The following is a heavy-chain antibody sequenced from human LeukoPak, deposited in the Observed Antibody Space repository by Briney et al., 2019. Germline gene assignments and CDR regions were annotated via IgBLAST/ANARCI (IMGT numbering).Heavy chain of an antibody. J-gene: IGHJ4*02. Sequence: SETLSLTCTVSGGSISSSSYSWGWVRQPPGKGLEWIGYIYYSGSTNYNPSLKSRVTISVDTSKNQFSLKLSSVTAADTAVYYCARDGPYCSSTGCQYYFDYWGQGTLVTVSS. CDR3: ARDGPYCSSTGCQYYFDY. CDR1: GGSISSSSYS. V-gene: IGHV4-61*01. D-gene: IGHD2-2*01. CDR2: IYYSGST.